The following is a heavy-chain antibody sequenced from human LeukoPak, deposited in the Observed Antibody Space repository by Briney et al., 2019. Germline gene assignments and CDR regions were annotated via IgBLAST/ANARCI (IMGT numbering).Heavy chain of an antibody. Sequence: ASVKVSCKASGYTFTGYYMHWVRQAPGQGLEWMGWINPNSGGTNYAQKFQGRVTMTRDTSISTAYMELSRLRSDDTAVYYCARVAGNAGLGAFDIWGQGTMVTVSS. D-gene: IGHD4-23*01. V-gene: IGHV1-2*02. CDR3: ARVAGNAGLGAFDI. J-gene: IGHJ3*02. CDR1: GYTFTGYY. CDR2: INPNSGGT.